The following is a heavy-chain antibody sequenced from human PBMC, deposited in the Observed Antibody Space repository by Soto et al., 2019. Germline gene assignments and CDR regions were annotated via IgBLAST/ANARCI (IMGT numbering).Heavy chain of an antibody. Sequence: EVQMVESGGGLVKPGGSLRLSCAASGFTFSSYSINWVRQAPGQGRECVSSSGSSSSYIYYEDSVKGRLTMSRDNAKNSLYMQLKSLRAEDTAVYYCAREGAIVVVVADYGMDVWGQGTTVTGSS. CDR3: AREGAIVVVVADYGMDV. CDR1: GFTFSSYS. CDR2: SGSSSSYI. J-gene: IGHJ6*02. D-gene: IGHD2-15*01. V-gene: IGHV3-21*01.